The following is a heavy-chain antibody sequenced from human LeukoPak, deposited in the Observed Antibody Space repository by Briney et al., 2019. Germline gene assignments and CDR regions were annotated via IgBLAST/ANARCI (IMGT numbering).Heavy chain of an antibody. CDR1: GFTFTDHP. D-gene: IGHD3-16*01. CDR3: AKDLANWAIDD. V-gene: IGHV3-69-1*01. Sequence: GVLRLSCVASGFTFTDHPMNWVRQAPGKGLEWISYIGGDGIAFYADSVKGRFTASKDDARKSMYLQMNSLRVEDTAVYYCAKDLANWAIDDWGQGTQVTVSS. J-gene: IGHJ4*02. CDR2: IGGDGIA.